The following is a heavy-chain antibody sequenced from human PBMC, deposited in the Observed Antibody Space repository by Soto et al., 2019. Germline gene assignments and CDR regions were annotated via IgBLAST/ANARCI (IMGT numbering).Heavy chain of an antibody. D-gene: IGHD3-22*01. J-gene: IGHJ4*01. CDR3: ARVSRRDAMIVVVTASEY. CDR1: GGSFSGYY. Sequence: QVQLQQWGAGLLKPSETLSLTCAVYGGSFSGYYWSWIRHPPGKGLEWIGEINHSGSTNYNPSLKSPVAISVDPCNSQSTLNPGSVTASDTAVYYCARVSRRDAMIVVVTASEYWGQGTLVTVSS. V-gene: IGHV4-34*01. CDR2: INHSGST.